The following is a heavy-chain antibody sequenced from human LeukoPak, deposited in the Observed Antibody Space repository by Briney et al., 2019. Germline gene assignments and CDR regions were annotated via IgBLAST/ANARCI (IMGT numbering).Heavy chain of an antibody. Sequence: EASVKVSCKASGYTFTSYGISWVRQAPGQGLEWMGGIIPIFGTANYAQKFQGRVTITTDESSSTAYMELSSLRSEDTAVYYCARLYSSSSGDYWGQGTLVTVSS. CDR3: ARLYSSSSGDY. CDR2: IIPIFGTA. J-gene: IGHJ4*02. V-gene: IGHV1-69*05. D-gene: IGHD6-6*01. CDR1: GYTFTSYG.